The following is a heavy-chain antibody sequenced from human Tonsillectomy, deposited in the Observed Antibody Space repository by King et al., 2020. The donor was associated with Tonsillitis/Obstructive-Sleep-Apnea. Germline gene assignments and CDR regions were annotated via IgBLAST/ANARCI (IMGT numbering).Heavy chain of an antibody. J-gene: IGHJ3*02. CDR2: IYSGGGT. Sequence: VQLVESGGGLIQPGGSLRLSCAASGFTVSRDYMTWVRQAPGKGLECVSVIYSGGGTYYADSVKGRFTISRDNSKNTVYLQMNSLRAEDTAVYYCASRYNWYDPLSIWGQGTMVTVSS. D-gene: IGHD1-1*01. CDR1: GFTVSRDY. CDR3: ASRYNWYDPLSI. V-gene: IGHV3-53*01.